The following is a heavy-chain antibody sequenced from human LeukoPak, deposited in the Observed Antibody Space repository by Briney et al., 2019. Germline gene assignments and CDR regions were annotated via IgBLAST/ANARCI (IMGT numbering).Heavy chain of an antibody. CDR2: VSDNGGYT. V-gene: IGHV3-23*01. Sequence: GGSLRLSCAASGFTFSSHAMSWVRQAPGKGLEWVSVVSDNGGYTYYADSVKGRFTISRDNSKNTLYLQMNSLRAGDTAVYYCARSYYYDSSGYYTKGFDYWGQGTRVTVSS. J-gene: IGHJ4*02. D-gene: IGHD3-22*01. CDR3: ARSYYYDSSGYYTKGFDY. CDR1: GFTFSSHA.